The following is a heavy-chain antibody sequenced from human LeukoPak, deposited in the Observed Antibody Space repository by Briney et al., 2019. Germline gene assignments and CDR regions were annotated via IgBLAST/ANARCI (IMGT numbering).Heavy chain of an antibody. CDR1: GGSFSGYY. J-gene: IGHJ5*02. CDR3: ARAPRTMIVVVPFKNWFDP. CDR2: INHSGST. V-gene: IGHV4-34*01. D-gene: IGHD3-22*01. Sequence: ASETLSLTCAVYGGSFSGYYWSWIRQPPGKGLEWIGEINHSGSTNYNPSLKSRVTLSVDTSKNQFSLRLSSVTAADTAVYYCARAPRTMIVVVPFKNWFDPWGQGTLVTVSS.